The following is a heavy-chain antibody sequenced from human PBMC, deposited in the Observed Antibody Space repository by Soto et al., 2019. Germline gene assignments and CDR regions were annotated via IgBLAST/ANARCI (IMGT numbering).Heavy chain of an antibody. J-gene: IGHJ4*02. CDR2: INPSGGST. CDR3: ARDTLRWYLPFTMLVVAGIQFDY. CDR1: GYTFTSYY. Sequence: ASVKVSCKASGYTFTSYYMHWVRQAPGQGHERMGIINPSGGSTSYAQKFQGRVTMTRDTSTTTFYWVLGSLRSEDTAVYYCARDTLRWYLPFTMLVVAGIQFDYWGQGTLVTVSS. V-gene: IGHV1-46*01. D-gene: IGHD3-22*01.